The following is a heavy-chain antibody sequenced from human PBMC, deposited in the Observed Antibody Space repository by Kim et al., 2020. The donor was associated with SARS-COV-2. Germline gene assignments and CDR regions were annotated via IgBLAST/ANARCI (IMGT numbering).Heavy chain of an antibody. J-gene: IGHJ4*02. CDR3: ARGAAAGKLAWYFDY. D-gene: IGHD6-13*01. Sequence: SVKGRVTISRDNSKSTLYLQMNRLRAEDTAVYYCARGAAAGKLAWYFDYWGQGTLVTVSS. V-gene: IGHV3-30*07.